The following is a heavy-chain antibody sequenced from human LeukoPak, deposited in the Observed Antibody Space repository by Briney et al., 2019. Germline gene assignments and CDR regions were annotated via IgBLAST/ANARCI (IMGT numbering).Heavy chain of an antibody. CDR3: ARVPGLERRECDY. D-gene: IGHD1-1*01. CDR1: GYTFTSYG. V-gene: IGHV1-18*01. CDR2: ISAYNGNT. J-gene: IGHJ4*02. Sequence: ASVKVSCKASGYTFTSYGISWARQAPGQGLEWMGWISAYNGNTNYAQKLQGRVTMTTDTSTSTAYIELRSLRSDDTAVYYCARVPGLERRECDYWGQGTLVTVSS.